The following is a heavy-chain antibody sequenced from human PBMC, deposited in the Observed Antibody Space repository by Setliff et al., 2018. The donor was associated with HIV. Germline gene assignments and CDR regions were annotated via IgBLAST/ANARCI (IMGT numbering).Heavy chain of an antibody. J-gene: IGHJ3*02. CDR2: INHSGDT. Sequence: LSLTCAVYGASFSDYYWTWIRQSPGKGLGWIGEINHSGDTNYNPSLKSRVTLSVDLSKNQSSLNLTSVSAADTAVYYCARENYDNTGYGVFDIWGQGTMVTVSS. CDR3: ARENYDNTGYGVFDI. V-gene: IGHV4-34*01. D-gene: IGHD3-22*01. CDR1: GASFSDYY.